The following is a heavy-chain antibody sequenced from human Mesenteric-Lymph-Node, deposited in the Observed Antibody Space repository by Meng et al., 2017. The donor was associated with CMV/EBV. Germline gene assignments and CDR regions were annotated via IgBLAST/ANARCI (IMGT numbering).Heavy chain of an antibody. V-gene: IGHV1-46*01. CDR1: GYTFTSYD. Sequence: ASVKVSCKASGYTFTSYDINWVRQAPGQGLEWMGIINPSGGSTSYAQKFQGRVTMTRDTSTSTVYMELSSLRSEDTAVYYCARDRVTTVIGMDVWGQGTTVTVSS. CDR2: INPSGGST. D-gene: IGHD4-11*01. CDR3: ARDRVTTVIGMDV. J-gene: IGHJ6*02.